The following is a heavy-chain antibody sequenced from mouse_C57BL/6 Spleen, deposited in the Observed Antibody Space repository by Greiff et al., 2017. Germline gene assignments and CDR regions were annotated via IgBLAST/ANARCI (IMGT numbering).Heavy chain of an antibody. Sequence: VQLQQSGPGLVKPSQSLSLTCSVTGYSITSGYYWNWIRQFPGNKLEWMGYISYDGSNNYNPSLKNRISITRDTSKNQFFLKLNSVTTEDTATYYCARAVVGGYYFDYWGQGTTLTVSS. CDR1: GYSITSGYY. J-gene: IGHJ2*01. CDR3: ARAVVGGYYFDY. D-gene: IGHD1-1*01. V-gene: IGHV3-6*01. CDR2: ISYDGSN.